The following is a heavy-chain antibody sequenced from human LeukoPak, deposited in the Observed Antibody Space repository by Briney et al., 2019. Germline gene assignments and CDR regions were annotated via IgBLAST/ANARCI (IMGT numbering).Heavy chain of an antibody. V-gene: IGHV4-59*01. Sequence: SETLSLTCTVSGGSISSYYWSWIRQPPGKGLEWIGYIYYSGSTNYNPSLKSRVTISVDTSKNQFSLQLSSVTAADTAVYYCARFSSHDWYFDLWARGALVTVSS. CDR1: GGSISSYY. CDR3: ARFSSHDWYFDL. CDR2: IYYSGST. J-gene: IGHJ2*01.